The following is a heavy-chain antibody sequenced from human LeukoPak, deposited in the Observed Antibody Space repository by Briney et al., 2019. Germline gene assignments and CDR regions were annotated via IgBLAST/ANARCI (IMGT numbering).Heavy chain of an antibody. D-gene: IGHD2-2*01. CDR3: AKVSTTSCYGWNDY. CDR1: GFTFSSYA. Sequence: TGGSLRLSCAASGFTFSSYAVSWVRRAPGKGLEWVSALSDSDGNTYYADSVKGRFTISRDNSKSTLYLQMNSLRADDTAVYYCAKVSTTSCYGWNDYWGQGTLVTVSS. V-gene: IGHV3-23*01. J-gene: IGHJ4*02. CDR2: LSDSDGNT.